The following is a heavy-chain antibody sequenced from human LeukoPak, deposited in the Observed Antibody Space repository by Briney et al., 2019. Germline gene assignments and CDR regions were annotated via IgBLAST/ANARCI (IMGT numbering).Heavy chain of an antibody. D-gene: IGHD3-22*01. J-gene: IGHJ5*02. Sequence: SETLSLTCTVSGGSISPYYWSWIRQPPGKGLEWIGHVSDSGSTAYNPSLESRVTISMDTSNDQFSLNLYSVTAADTAVYYCAREGYHDSSGYYYRNSDLWGQGTLVTVSS. CDR1: GGSISPYY. CDR2: VSDSGST. CDR3: AREGYHDSSGYYYRNSDL. V-gene: IGHV4-59*01.